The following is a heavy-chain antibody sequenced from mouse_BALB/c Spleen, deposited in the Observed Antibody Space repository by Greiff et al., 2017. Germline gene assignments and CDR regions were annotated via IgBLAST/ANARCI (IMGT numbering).Heavy chain of an antibody. D-gene: IGHD2-10*01. CDR2: ISYSGST. V-gene: IGHV3-8*02. J-gene: IGHJ1*01. CDR1: GDSITSGY. Sequence: EVKLQESGPSLVKPSQTLSLTCSVTGDSITSGYWNWIRKFPGNKLEYMGYISYSGSTYYNPSLKSRISITRDTSKNQYYLQLNSVTTEDTATYYCASSYYGNYHWYFDVWGAGTTVTVSS. CDR3: ASSYYGNYHWYFDV.